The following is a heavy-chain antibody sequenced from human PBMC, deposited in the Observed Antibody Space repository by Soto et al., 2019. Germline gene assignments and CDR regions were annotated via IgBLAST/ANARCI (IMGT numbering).Heavy chain of an antibody. Sequence: QVQLQQWGAGLLKPSETLSLTCAVYGGSFSGYYWSWIRQPPGKGLEWIGEINHSGSTNYNPSLKSRLTIPVDTPKTQFSLKLGSVTAADTAVYYCARPAIAAAVSAFDYWGQGTLVTVSS. CDR3: ARPAIAAAVSAFDY. CDR2: INHSGST. J-gene: IGHJ4*02. V-gene: IGHV4-34*01. D-gene: IGHD6-13*01. CDR1: GGSFSGYY.